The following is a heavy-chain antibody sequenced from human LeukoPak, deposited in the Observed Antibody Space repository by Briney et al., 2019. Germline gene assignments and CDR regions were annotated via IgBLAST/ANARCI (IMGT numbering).Heavy chain of an antibody. CDR2: FYSGGST. V-gene: IGHV3-53*01. J-gene: IGHJ4*02. Sequence: LGESLKISCAASGFTVSSNYMSWVRQAPGKGLEWVSVFYSGGSTYYADSVKGRFTISRDNSKNTLYLQMNSLRAEDTAVYYCARPSSWYRYFDYWGQGTLVTVSS. CDR3: ARPSSWYRYFDY. CDR1: GFTVSSNY. D-gene: IGHD6-13*01.